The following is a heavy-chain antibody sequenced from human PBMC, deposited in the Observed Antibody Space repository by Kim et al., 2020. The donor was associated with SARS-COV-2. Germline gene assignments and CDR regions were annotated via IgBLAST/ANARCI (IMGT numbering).Heavy chain of an antibody. V-gene: IGHV4-34*01. Sequence: SETLSLTCAVYGGSFSGYYWSWIRQPPGKGLEWIGEINHSGSTNYNPSLKSRVTISVDTSKNQFSLKLSSVTAADTAVYYCARVGRFLEWLLSNYYYYMDVWGKGTTVTVSS. D-gene: IGHD3-3*01. CDR1: GGSFSGYY. J-gene: IGHJ6*03. CDR2: INHSGST. CDR3: ARVGRFLEWLLSNYYYYMDV.